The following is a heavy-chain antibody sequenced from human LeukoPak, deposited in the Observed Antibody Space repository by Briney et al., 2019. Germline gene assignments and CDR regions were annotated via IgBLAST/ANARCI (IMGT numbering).Heavy chain of an antibody. J-gene: IGHJ6*03. V-gene: IGHV3-48*01. CDR2: ISSSSSTM. CDR3: ARSGGVVVPAEGPQGHYYYSYYMDV. CDR1: GFTFSTYN. Sequence: GGSLRLSRAASGFTFSTYNMNWVRQAPGKGLEWVSYISSSSSTMYYADSVKGRFTISRDNAKSSLYLQMNSLRAEDTAVYYCARSGGVVVPAEGPQGHYYYSYYMDVWGKGTTVTVSS. D-gene: IGHD2-2*01.